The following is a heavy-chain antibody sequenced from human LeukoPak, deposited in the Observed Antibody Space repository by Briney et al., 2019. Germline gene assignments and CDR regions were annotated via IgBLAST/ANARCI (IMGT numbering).Heavy chain of an antibody. D-gene: IGHD4-23*01. CDR3: ARGGLRWSYYFDY. J-gene: IGHJ4*02. CDR1: GGSFSGHY. Sequence: ASETLSLXCAVYGGSFSGHYWSWIRQPPGKGLEWIGEINHSGSTNYNPSLKSRVTISVDTSKNQFSLKLSSVTAADTAVYYCARGGLRWSYYFDYWGQGTLVTVSS. V-gene: IGHV4-34*01. CDR2: INHSGST.